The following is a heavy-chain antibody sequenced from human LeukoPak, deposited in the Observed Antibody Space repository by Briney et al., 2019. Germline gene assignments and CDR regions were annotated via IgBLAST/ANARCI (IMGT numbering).Heavy chain of an antibody. CDR1: GGSFSGYY. CDR2: INHSGST. CDR3: ARGEGGDYVWGSYRPTFDY. J-gene: IGHJ4*02. Sequence: SETPSLTCAVYGGSFSGYYWSWIRQPPGKGLEWIGEINHSGSTNYNPSLKSRVPISVDTSKNQFSLKLSSVTAADTAVYYCARGEGGDYVWGSYRPTFDYWGQGTLVTVSS. V-gene: IGHV4-34*01. D-gene: IGHD3-16*02.